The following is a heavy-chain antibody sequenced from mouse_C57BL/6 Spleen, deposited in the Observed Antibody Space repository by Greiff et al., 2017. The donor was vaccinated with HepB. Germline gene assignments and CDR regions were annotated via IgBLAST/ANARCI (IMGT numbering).Heavy chain of an antibody. CDR1: GYTFTSYW. CDR3: ARDNWDVEGYFDY. J-gene: IGHJ2*01. D-gene: IGHD4-1*01. V-gene: IGHV1-53*01. Sequence: VQLQQSGTELVKPGASVKLSCKASGYTFTSYWMHWVKQRPGQGLEWIGNINPSNGGTNYNEKFKSKATLTVDKSSSTAYMQLSSLTSEDSAVYYCARDNWDVEGYFDYWGQGTTLTVSS. CDR2: INPSNGGT.